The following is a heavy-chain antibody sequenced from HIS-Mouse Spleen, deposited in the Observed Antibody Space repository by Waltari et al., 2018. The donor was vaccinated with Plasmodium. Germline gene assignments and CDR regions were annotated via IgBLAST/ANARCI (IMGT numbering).Heavy chain of an antibody. J-gene: IGHJ4*02. V-gene: IGHV4-39*01. CDR2: IYYSGST. CDR1: GGSLSRSSYY. CDR3: ARRGGSYYYFDY. D-gene: IGHD1-26*01. Sequence: QLQLQESGPGLVKPSATLSLPCTVPGGSLSRSSYYGGWLRHPPGKGLEWIGSIYYSGSTYYNPSLKSRVTISVDTSKNQFALKLSSVTAADTAVYYCARRGGSYYYFDYWGQGTLVTVSS.